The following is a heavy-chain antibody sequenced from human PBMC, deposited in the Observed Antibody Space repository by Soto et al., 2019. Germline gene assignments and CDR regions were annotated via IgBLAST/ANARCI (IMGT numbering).Heavy chain of an antibody. V-gene: IGHV3-7*01. J-gene: IGHJ6*02. CDR1: GFSLSSYW. Sequence: GGSLRLSCVVSGFSLSSYWMSWVRQAPGKGLEWVANIKHDGSEKYYVDSVEGRFTISRDNAKNSLHLQMNSLRAEDTAVYYCACSSTARGGMDVWGQGTTVTVSS. CDR2: IKHDGSEK. CDR3: ACSSTARGGMDV. D-gene: IGHD2-2*01.